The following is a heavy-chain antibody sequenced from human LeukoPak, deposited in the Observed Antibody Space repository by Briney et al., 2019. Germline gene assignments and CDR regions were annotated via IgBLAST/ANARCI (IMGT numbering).Heavy chain of an antibody. Sequence: GESLKISCKGSGYSFTSYWIGWVRQMPGKGLEWMGIIYPGDSDTRYSPSFQGQVTISADKSISTAYRQWSSLKASDNAMYYCARTTRVRGVTRHFDYWGQGTLVTVSS. CDR1: GYSFTSYW. J-gene: IGHJ4*02. CDR2: IYPGDSDT. V-gene: IGHV5-51*01. D-gene: IGHD3-10*01. CDR3: ARTTRVRGVTRHFDY.